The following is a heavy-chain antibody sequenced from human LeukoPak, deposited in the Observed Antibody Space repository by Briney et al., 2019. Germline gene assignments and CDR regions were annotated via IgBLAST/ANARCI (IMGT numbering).Heavy chain of an antibody. D-gene: IGHD5-24*01. V-gene: IGHV3-23*01. CDR3: AKDLAEMATIIDY. CDR2: ISGSGGST. J-gene: IGHJ4*02. CDR1: GFTFSNYP. Sequence: PGGSLRLSCAASGFTFSNYPMSWVRQALGKGLEWVSTISGSGGSTYYADSVKGRFTISRDNSKNTLYLQMNSLRAEDTAVYYCAKDLAEMATIIDYWGQGTLVTVSS.